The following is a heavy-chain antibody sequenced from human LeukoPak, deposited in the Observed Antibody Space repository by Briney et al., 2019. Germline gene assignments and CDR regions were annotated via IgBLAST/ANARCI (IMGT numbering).Heavy chain of an antibody. CDR1: GFTFSSYS. J-gene: IGHJ4*02. CDR2: ISSSSSTI. V-gene: IGHV3-48*01. CDR3: ARAEYTTSPRIDY. D-gene: IGHD6-6*01. Sequence: PGGSLRLSCAASGFTFSSYSMNWVRQAPGKGLEWVSYISSSSSTIYYADSVKGRFTISRDNAKNSLYLQMNSLRAEDTAVYYCARAEYTTSPRIDYWGQGTLVTVSS.